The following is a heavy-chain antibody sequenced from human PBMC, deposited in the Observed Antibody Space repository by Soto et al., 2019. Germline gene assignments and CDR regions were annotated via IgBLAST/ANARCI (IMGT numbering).Heavy chain of an antibody. J-gene: IGHJ4*02. CDR3: ARGPDYGDYATFFDF. CDR2: NIPFFGTA. V-gene: IGHV1-69*01. CDR1: GGTFSSYA. D-gene: IGHD4-17*01. Sequence: QVQLVQSGDEVKKPGSSVKVSCKASGGTFSSYAISWVRQAPGQGLEWVGGNIPFFGTANYAQKFQGRVTITADESTSTAYMELSSLRADDTAVYYCARGPDYGDYATFFDFCGQGTLVTVSS.